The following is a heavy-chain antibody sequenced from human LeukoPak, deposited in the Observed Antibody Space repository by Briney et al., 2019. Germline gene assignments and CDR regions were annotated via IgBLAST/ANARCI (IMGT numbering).Heavy chain of an antibody. J-gene: IGHJ4*02. Sequence: PSETLSPTCTVSDGSISSSSFYWGWIRQPPGKGLEWIGSIYHSGSTYYDPSLKSRVTMSVDTSKNHFSLNLNSVTAADTAVYYCASGGYNSQLGALDYWGQGTLVTVSS. D-gene: IGHD5-24*01. CDR3: ASGGYNSQLGALDY. CDR1: DGSISSSSFY. CDR2: IYHSGST. V-gene: IGHV4-39*02.